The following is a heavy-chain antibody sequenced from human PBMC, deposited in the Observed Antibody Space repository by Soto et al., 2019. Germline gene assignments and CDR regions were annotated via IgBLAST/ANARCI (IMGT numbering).Heavy chain of an antibody. CDR2: IIPYYNTL. V-gene: IGHV1-69*01. CDR3: ASGASRWYPYFFDS. Sequence: QAQVVQSGAEVSKPGSSVKLSCKASEGTFNSYAIAWVRQAPGQGLEWMGGIIPYYNTLNYAQKFQDRVTVTADASTNTVYMELSSLRSDDTAVYFCASGASRWYPYFFDSWAQGTLVTVSS. J-gene: IGHJ4*02. D-gene: IGHD6-13*01. CDR1: EGTFNSYA.